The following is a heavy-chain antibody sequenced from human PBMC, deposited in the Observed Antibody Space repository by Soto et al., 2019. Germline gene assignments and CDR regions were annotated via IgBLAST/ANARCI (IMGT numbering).Heavy chain of an antibody. CDR2: IYSGGST. D-gene: IGHD4-17*01. V-gene: IGHV3-66*01. Sequence: GGSLRLSCAASGFTVSSNYMSWVRQAPGKGLEWVSVIYSGGSTYYADSVKGRFTISRDNSKNTLYLQMNSLRAEDTAVYYCARDGDHDYGDYYYYYMDVWGKGTTVTVSS. CDR1: GFTVSSNY. J-gene: IGHJ6*03. CDR3: ARDGDHDYGDYYYYYMDV.